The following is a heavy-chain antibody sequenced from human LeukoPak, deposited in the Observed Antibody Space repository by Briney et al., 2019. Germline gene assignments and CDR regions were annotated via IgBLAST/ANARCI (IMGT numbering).Heavy chain of an antibody. Sequence: RGSLRLSCAASGFTFSSYAMSWVRQAPGKGLEWVSAISGSGGSTYYADSVKGRFTISRDNSKNTLYLQMNSLRAEDTAVYYCARDRAAAGNLNYGMDVWGQGTTVTVSS. CDR3: ARDRAAAGNLNYGMDV. D-gene: IGHD6-13*01. CDR1: GFTFSSYA. J-gene: IGHJ6*02. CDR2: ISGSGGST. V-gene: IGHV3-23*01.